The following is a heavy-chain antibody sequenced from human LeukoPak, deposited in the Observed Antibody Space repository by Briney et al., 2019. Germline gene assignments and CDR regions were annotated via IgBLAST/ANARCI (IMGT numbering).Heavy chain of an antibody. Sequence: SETMSLTCTVSGGSISSGSYYWSWVRQPAGKGLEWIGRIYSSGSTTYNPSLKSRVTISVDTSKNQFSPKLSSVTAADTAVYYCARDGYSYGYVGYFDSWGQGTLVTVSS. D-gene: IGHD5-18*01. CDR1: GGSISSGSYY. CDR2: IYSSGST. V-gene: IGHV4-61*02. J-gene: IGHJ4*02. CDR3: ARDGYSYGYVGYFDS.